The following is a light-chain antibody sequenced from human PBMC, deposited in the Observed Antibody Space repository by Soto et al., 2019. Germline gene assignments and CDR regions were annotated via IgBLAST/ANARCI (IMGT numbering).Light chain of an antibody. CDR3: QHYNSYSEA. Sequence: DIQMTQSPSTLSGSVGDRVTITCRASQTSSWLAWYQQKPGKAPKLLIYKASTLKSGVPSRFSGSGSGTEFTLTISSLQPDDFATYYCQHYNSYSEAFGQGTKVELK. J-gene: IGKJ1*01. CDR2: KAS. V-gene: IGKV1-5*03. CDR1: QTSSW.